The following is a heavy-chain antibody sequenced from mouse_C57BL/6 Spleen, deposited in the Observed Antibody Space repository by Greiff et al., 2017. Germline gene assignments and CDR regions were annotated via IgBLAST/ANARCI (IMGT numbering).Heavy chain of an antibody. CDR1: GFSLSTFGMG. CDR3: ARSPYYSNYPAWFAY. D-gene: IGHD2-5*01. CDR2: IWWDDDK. J-gene: IGHJ3*01. Sequence: QVTLKVSGPGILQPSQTLSLTCSFSGFSLSTFGMGVGWIRQPSGKGLEWLAHIWWDDDKYYNPALKSRLTISKDTSKNQVFLKISNVDTADTATYYCARSPYYSNYPAWFAYWGQGTLVTVSA. V-gene: IGHV8-8*01.